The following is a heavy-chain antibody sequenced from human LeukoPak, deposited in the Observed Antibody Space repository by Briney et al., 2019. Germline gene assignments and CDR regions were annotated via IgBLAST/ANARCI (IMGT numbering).Heavy chain of an antibody. V-gene: IGHV3-23*01. Sequence: GGSLRLSCAASGFTFSSYAMNWVRQAPGKGLEWVSAIGASGAYTFYAHSVKGRFTISRDNSRNTLYLQMNSLRAEDTAVYYCAKRPTMTTVTTPSWRICDSWGQGTLVTVSS. CDR1: GFTFSSYA. CDR2: IGASGAYT. D-gene: IGHD4-17*01. CDR3: AKRPTMTTVTTPSWRICDS. J-gene: IGHJ4*02.